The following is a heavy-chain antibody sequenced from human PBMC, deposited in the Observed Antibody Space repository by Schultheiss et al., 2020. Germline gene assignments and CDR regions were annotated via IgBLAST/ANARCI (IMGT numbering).Heavy chain of an antibody. V-gene: IGHV4-61*01. Sequence: SETLSLTCTVSGGSVSSGSYYWSWIRQPPGKGLEWIGYIYYSGSTNYNPSLKSRVTISVDTSKNQFSLKLSSVTAADTAVYYCARADEWSTEYFQHWGQGTLVTVSS. D-gene: IGHD3-3*01. CDR2: IYYSGST. CDR1: GGSVSSGSYY. J-gene: IGHJ1*01. CDR3: ARADEWSTEYFQH.